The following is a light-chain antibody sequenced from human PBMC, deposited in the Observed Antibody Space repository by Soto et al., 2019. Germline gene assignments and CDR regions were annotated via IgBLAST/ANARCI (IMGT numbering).Light chain of an antibody. CDR2: QDS. V-gene: IGLV3-1*01. CDR1: KLGDKY. Sequence: SYELTQPPSVSVSPGQTASITCSGDKLGDKYACWYQQKPGQSPMLVIYQDSKRPSGIPERFSGSNSGNTATLTISGTQAMDEADYYCQAWDSSTVVFGGGTMVTVL. J-gene: IGLJ2*01. CDR3: QAWDSSTVV.